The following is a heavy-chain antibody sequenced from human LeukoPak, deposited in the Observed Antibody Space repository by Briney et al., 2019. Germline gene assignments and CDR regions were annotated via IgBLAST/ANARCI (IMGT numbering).Heavy chain of an antibody. CDR1: GGSISSYY. CDR3: ARDPAPYCSGGSCYSAFDI. D-gene: IGHD2-15*01. V-gene: IGHV4-4*07. J-gene: IGHJ3*02. CDR2: IYTSGST. Sequence: SETLSLTXTVSGGSISSYYWSSIRQPAGKGLEWIGRIYTSGSTNYNPSLKSRVTMSVDTSKNQFSLKLSSVTAADTAVYYCARDPAPYCSGGSCYSAFDIWGQGTMVTVSS.